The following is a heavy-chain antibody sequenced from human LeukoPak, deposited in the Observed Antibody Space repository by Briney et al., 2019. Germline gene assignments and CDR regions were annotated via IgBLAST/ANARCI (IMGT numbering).Heavy chain of an antibody. CDR3: ARVLRYCSGGNCYSGGLGYMDV. V-gene: IGHV3-11*01. Sequence: GGSLRLSCATSGFTFSDYNMRWIRQAPGKGLEWVSSISRSGSTKYYADSVKGRFTISRDNAKNSLFLQMNSLRAEDTAVYYCARVLRYCSGGNCYSGGLGYMDVWGKGTTVTISS. CDR1: GFTFSDYN. CDR2: ISRSGSTK. D-gene: IGHD2-15*01. J-gene: IGHJ6*03.